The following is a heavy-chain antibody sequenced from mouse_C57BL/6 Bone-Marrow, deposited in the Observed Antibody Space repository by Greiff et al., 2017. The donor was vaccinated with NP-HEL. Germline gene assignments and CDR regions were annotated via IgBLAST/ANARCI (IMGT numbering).Heavy chain of an antibody. CDR2: ISSGGSYP. CDR3: ARRSYYYGSSYSWFAY. CDR1: GFTFSSYG. D-gene: IGHD1-1*01. V-gene: IGHV5-6*02. Sequence: EVKLVESGGDLVKPGGSLKLSCAASGFTFSSYGMSWVRQTPDKRLEWVATISSGGSYPYYPDSVKGRFTISRDNAKNTLYLQMSSLKSEDTAMYYCARRSYYYGSSYSWFAYWGQGTLVTVSA. J-gene: IGHJ3*01.